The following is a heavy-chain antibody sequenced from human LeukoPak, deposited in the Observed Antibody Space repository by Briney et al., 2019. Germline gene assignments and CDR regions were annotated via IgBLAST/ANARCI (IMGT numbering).Heavy chain of an antibody. J-gene: IGHJ1*01. CDR1: GGSFSGYY. D-gene: IGHD6-19*01. CDR3: ARVGKQWLVDGRGYFQH. CDR2: INHGGST. Sequence: PSETLSLTCAVYGGSFSGYYWSWIRQPPGKGLEWIGEINHGGSTNYNPSLKSRVTISVDTSKNQFSLKLSSVTAADTAVYYCARVGKQWLVDGRGYFQHWGQGTLVTVSS. V-gene: IGHV4-34*01.